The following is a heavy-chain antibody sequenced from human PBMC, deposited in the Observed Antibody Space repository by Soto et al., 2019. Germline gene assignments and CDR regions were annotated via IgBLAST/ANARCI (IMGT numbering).Heavy chain of an antibody. J-gene: IGHJ4*02. V-gene: IGHV1-8*01. Sequence: ASVKVSCKASGYTFTSYDINWVRQATGQGLEWMGWMNPNSGNTGYSQKFQGRVTITRDTSASTAYMELSSLRSEDTAVYYCARDRYYGSGRYNHFDFWGQGTLVTVSS. CDR3: ARDRYYGSGRYNHFDF. D-gene: IGHD3-10*01. CDR1: GYTFTSYD. CDR2: MNPNSGNT.